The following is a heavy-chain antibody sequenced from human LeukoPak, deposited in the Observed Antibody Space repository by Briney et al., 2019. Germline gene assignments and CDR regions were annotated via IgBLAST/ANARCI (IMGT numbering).Heavy chain of an antibody. CDR2: IFTSGST. CDR3: ARRSRITLGGDAYDI. CDR1: GGSINGFY. J-gene: IGHJ3*02. V-gene: IGHV4-4*07. Sequence: SETLSLTCTASGGSINGFYWSWIRQPAGKGLEWIGRIFTSGSTAYNPSLQSRLTMSIDMSKNQYSLRLTSVTAADTAVYYCARRSRITLGGDAYDIWGQGTLATVSS. D-gene: IGHD1-14*01.